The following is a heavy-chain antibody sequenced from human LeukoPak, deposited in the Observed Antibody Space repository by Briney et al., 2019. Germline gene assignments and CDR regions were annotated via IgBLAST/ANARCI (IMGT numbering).Heavy chain of an antibody. Sequence: GGSLRLSCAASGFTVSSNYVSWVRQAPGKGLEWVSIIYSGGTTYYADSVKGRFTISRDDSKNTLYLQMNSLRAEDTAVYYCARGRYTKYFYYYYLDIWGKGTTVTISS. CDR1: GFTVSSNY. V-gene: IGHV3-53*01. CDR2: IYSGGTT. CDR3: ARGRYTKYFYYYYLDI. J-gene: IGHJ6*03. D-gene: IGHD3-16*02.